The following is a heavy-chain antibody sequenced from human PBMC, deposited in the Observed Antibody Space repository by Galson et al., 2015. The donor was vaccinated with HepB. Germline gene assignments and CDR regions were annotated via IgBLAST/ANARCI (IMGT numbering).Heavy chain of an antibody. CDR1: GYTFTGYI. D-gene: IGHD3-22*01. CDR3: ARPRYYYDSSGHLVRYFDL. V-gene: IGHV1-3*01. J-gene: IGHJ2*01. Sequence: SVKVSCEASGYTFTGYIMHWVRQAPGQRLEWIGWINAGGGNTKYSQKFKDRVTITGDTSASTPYMEVSSLRPEDTAIYYCARPRYYYDSSGHLVRYFDLWGRGTLVTVSA. CDR2: INAGGGNT.